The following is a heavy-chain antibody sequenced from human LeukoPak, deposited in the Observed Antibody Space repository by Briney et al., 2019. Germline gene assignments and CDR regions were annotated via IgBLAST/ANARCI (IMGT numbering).Heavy chain of an antibody. CDR3: ARVDPIVSGSYYFDY. D-gene: IGHD1-26*01. J-gene: IGHJ4*02. CDR2: IYYSGST. CDR1: GGSVSSYY. V-gene: IGHV4-59*02. Sequence: SETLSLTCTVSGGSVSSYYWSWIRQPPGKGLEWIGYIYYSGSTNYNPSLKSRVTISVDTSKNQFSLKLSSVTAADTAVYYCARVDPIVSGSYYFDYWGQGTLVTVSS.